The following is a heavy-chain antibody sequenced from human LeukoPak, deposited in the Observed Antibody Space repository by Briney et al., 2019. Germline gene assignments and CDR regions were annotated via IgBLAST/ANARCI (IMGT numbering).Heavy chain of an antibody. Sequence: SETLSLACAVYGGSFSGYYWSWLRQPPGKGLEWIGEINHSGSTNYNPSLKSRVTISVDTSKNQFSLKLSSVTAADTAVYYCATRGYSYGYDYWGQGTLVTVSS. J-gene: IGHJ4*02. D-gene: IGHD5-18*01. CDR3: ATRGYSYGYDY. V-gene: IGHV4-34*01. CDR1: GGSFSGYY. CDR2: INHSGST.